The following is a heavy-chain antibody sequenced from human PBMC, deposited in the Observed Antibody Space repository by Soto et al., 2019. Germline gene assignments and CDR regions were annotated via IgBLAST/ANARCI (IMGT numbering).Heavy chain of an antibody. V-gene: IGHV3-11*06. D-gene: IGHD3-22*01. CDR3: ARDLYYDSSGSINGNDY. Sequence: GGSLRLSCAASGFTFSDYYMSWIRQAPGKGLEWVSYISSSSSYTNYADSVKGRFTISRDNAKNSLYLQMNSLRAEDTAVYYCARDLYYDSSGSINGNDYWGQGTLVTVSS. J-gene: IGHJ4*02. CDR1: GFTFSDYY. CDR2: ISSSSSYT.